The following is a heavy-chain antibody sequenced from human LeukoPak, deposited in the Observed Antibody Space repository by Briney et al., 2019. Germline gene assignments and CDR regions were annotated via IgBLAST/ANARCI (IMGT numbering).Heavy chain of an antibody. J-gene: IGHJ3*02. V-gene: IGHV3-21*01. CDR2: ISSSSSYI. CDR1: GFRFSAYG. D-gene: IGHD2-8*01. Sequence: GGTLRLSCDASGFRFSAYGMNWVRQAPGKGLEWVSSISSSSSYIYYADSVKGRFTISRDNAKNSLYLQMNSLRAEDTAVYYCATLAQWDAFDIWGQGTMVTVSS. CDR3: ATLAQWDAFDI.